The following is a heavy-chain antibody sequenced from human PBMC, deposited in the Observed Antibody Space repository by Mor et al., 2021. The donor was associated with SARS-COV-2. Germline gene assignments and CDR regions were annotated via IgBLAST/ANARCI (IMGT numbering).Heavy chain of an antibody. CDR2: GGST. V-gene: IGHV3-23*01. Sequence: GGSTYYADSVKGRFTISRDNSKNTLYLQMNSLRAEDTAVYYCAKAGYQLPYDAFDIWGQGTMVTVSS. J-gene: IGHJ3*02. D-gene: IGHD2-2*01. CDR3: AKAGYQLPYDAFDI.